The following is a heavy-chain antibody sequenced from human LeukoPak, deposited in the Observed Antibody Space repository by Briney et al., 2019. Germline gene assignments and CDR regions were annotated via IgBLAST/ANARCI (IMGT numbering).Heavy chain of an antibody. Sequence: SETLSLTCTVSGGSISSGGYYWSWIRLPPGKGLEWIGYIYHSGSTYYNPSLKSRVTVSVDRSKNQFSLKLSSVTAADTAVYYCAREDGDYGLGWFDPWGQGTLVTVSS. CDR1: GGSISSGGYY. CDR3: AREDGDYGLGWFDP. J-gene: IGHJ5*02. CDR2: IYHSGST. V-gene: IGHV4-30-2*01. D-gene: IGHD4-17*01.